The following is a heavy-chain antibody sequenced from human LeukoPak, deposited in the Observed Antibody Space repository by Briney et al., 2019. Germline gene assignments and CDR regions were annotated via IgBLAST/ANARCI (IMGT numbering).Heavy chain of an antibody. J-gene: IGHJ3*02. V-gene: IGHV3-23*01. CDR1: GFTFSSYG. D-gene: IGHD3-10*01. CDR3: ARGLYRAFDI. CDR2: ISGSGGST. Sequence: GGSLRLSCAASGFTFSSYGMSWVRQAPGKGLEWVSAISGSGGSTYYADSVKGRITISRDNAKNSLYLQMNSLRDEDTAVYYCARGLYRAFDIWGQGTMVTVSS.